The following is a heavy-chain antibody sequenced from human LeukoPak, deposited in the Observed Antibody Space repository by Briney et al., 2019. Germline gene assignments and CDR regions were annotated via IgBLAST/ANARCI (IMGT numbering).Heavy chain of an antibody. Sequence: PGGSLRLSCAASGFTFSDYYMSWIRQAPGKGLEGVSYISSSSSYTNYADSVKGRFTISRDNAKNSLYLQMNSLRAEDTAVYYCARSTTVGSSYFDYWGQGTLVTVSS. CDR2: ISSSSSYT. CDR1: GFTFSDYY. J-gene: IGHJ4*02. CDR3: ARSTTVGSSYFDY. D-gene: IGHD1-26*01. V-gene: IGHV3-11*06.